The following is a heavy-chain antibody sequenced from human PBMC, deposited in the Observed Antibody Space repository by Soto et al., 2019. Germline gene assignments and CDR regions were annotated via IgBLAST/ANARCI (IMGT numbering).Heavy chain of an antibody. CDR2: IAYDGSKT. J-gene: IGHJ5*01. CDR1: GFTFSSNG. D-gene: IGHD3-22*01. Sequence: QVQLVESGGGVVQPGRSLRLTCAASGFTFSSNGMHWVRQPLGKGLEWVALIAYDGSKTYYGDSVRGRFTISRDNSENTMFLQMNCLRAEDTAVYYCARWVGGSMFDNSGKYDSWGQGTLVTVSS. V-gene: IGHV3-30*03. CDR3: ARWVGGSMFDNSGKYDS.